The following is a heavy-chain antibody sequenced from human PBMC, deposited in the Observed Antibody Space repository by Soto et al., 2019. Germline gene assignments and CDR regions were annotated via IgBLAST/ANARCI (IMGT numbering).Heavy chain of an antibody. CDR2: IYSGGST. J-gene: IGHJ6*02. CDR1: GFTVSSNY. Sequence: EVQLVESGGGLIQPGGSLRLSCAASGFTVSSNYMSWVRQAPGKGLEWVSVIYSGGSTYYADSVKGRFTISRDNTKNTLYPQMNSLRAEDTAVYYCARGGGQARYYYYGMDVWGQGTTVTVSS. V-gene: IGHV3-53*01. CDR3: ARGGGQARYYYYGMDV. D-gene: IGHD3-16*01.